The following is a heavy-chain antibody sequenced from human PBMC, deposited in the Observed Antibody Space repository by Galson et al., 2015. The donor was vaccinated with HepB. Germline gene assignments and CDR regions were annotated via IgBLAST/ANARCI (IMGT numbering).Heavy chain of an antibody. J-gene: IGHJ4*02. V-gene: IGHV3-11*05. D-gene: IGHD6-13*01. CDR3: ARGAAAGTIDY. CDR2: ISTSSSYT. CDR1: GFTFSDSY. Sequence: SLRLSCAASGFTFSDSYMSWIRQAPGKGLEWVSYISTSSSYTNYADSVKGRFTISRDNAKNSLYLQMNSLRAEDTAVYYCARGAAAGTIDYWGQGTLVTVSS.